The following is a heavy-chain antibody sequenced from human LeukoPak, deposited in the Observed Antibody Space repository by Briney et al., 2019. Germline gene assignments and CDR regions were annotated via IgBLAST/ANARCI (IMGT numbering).Heavy chain of an antibody. CDR2: ISSSSSTM. D-gene: IGHD2-2*01. CDR3: ARVCSSTSCYDAFDI. Sequence: GGSLRLSCAASGFTFSSYSMNWVRQAPGKGLEGVSYISSSSSTMYYADSVKGRFTISRDNAKNSLYLQMNSLRAEDTAVYYCARVCSSTSCYDAFDIWGQGTMVTVSS. CDR1: GFTFSSYS. V-gene: IGHV3-48*04. J-gene: IGHJ3*02.